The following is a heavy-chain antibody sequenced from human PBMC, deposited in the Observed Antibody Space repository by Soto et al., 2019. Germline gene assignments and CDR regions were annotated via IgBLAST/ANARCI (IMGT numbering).Heavy chain of an antibody. CDR3: ARPRGLGYCSGGSCYAFDY. CDR1: GFTFSSYS. Sequence: EVQLVESGGGLVKPGGSLRLSCAASGFTFSSYSMNWVRQAPGKWLEWVSSISSSSSYIYYADSVKGRFTISRDNAKNSLYLQMNSLRAEDTAVYYCARPRGLGYCSGGSCYAFDYWGQGTLVTVSS. V-gene: IGHV3-21*01. J-gene: IGHJ4*02. D-gene: IGHD2-15*01. CDR2: ISSSSSYI.